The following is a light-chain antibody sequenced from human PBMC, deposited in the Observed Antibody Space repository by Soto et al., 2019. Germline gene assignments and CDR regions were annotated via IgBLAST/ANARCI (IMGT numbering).Light chain of an antibody. CDR3: QQYDNWPIT. Sequence: DIVMTQSPLSLPVTPGEPSSISCRSSQSLLHSNGYNYLDWYQQKPGQAPRLLIYGASTRATGLPARFSGSGSGTEFTLIISSLQSEDSAVYYCQQYDNWPITFGQGTRLEI. V-gene: IGKV2-28*01. CDR2: GAS. CDR1: QSLLHSNGYNY. J-gene: IGKJ5*01.